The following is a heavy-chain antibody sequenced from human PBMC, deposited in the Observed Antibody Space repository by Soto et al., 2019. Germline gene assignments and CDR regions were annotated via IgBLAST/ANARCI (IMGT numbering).Heavy chain of an antibody. CDR2: IWYDGSNK. Sequence: QVQLVESGGGVVQPGRSLRLSCAASGFTFSSYGMHWVRQAPGKGLEWVAVIWYDGSNKYYADSVKGRFTISRDNSKNTLYLQMNSLRAEDTAVYYCARGPPSELLWFGELFPGMDVWGQGTTVTVSS. D-gene: IGHD3-10*01. V-gene: IGHV3-33*01. CDR3: ARGPPSELLWFGELFPGMDV. CDR1: GFTFSSYG. J-gene: IGHJ6*02.